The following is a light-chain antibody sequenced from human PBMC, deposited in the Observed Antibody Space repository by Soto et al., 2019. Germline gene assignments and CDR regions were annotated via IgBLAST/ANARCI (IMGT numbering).Light chain of an antibody. CDR3: QQHSHWPPWT. Sequence: EVVLTQSPATLSLSPGERATLSCRASENVRTFVDWYQQKPGQAPRLLIYGASNRATGIPARFSGSGSGTDFTPTISDLEPEDFAVYYCQQHSHWPPWTFGQGTKVDIK. J-gene: IGKJ1*01. V-gene: IGKV3-11*01. CDR1: ENVRTF. CDR2: GAS.